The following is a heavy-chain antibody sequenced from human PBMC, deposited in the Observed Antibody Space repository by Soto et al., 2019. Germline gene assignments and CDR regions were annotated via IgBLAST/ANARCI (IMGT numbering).Heavy chain of an antibody. CDR1: GFTFSSYA. CDR3: EREGGEYDITADFAY. V-gene: IGHV3-30-3*01. J-gene: IGHJ4*02. Sequence: QVQLVESGGGVIQPGRSLRLSCAASGFTFSSYAMHWVRQAPGKGLEWVAVISYDGSNKYYADSVKGRFTISRDNSKNTRYLQMNSLRAEDTAVDYWEREGGEYDITADFAYWGQGTLVTVSS. D-gene: IGHD3-22*01. CDR2: ISYDGSNK.